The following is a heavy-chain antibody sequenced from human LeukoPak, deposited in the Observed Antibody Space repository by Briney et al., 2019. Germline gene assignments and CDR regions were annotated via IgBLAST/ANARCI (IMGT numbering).Heavy chain of an antibody. CDR1: GYTFTIYG. V-gene: IGHV1-18*01. D-gene: IGHD2-15*01. CDR2: ISAYGNT. J-gene: IGHJ4*02. Sequence: GASVTVSSKTSGYTFTIYGISWVRQAPGQGLEWMGLISAYGNTNYAQNLQGRVTMTTDTSTSTAYMELRSLRSDDTAVYYCARGIIGYYFDYWGQGTLVTVSS. CDR3: ARGIIGYYFDY.